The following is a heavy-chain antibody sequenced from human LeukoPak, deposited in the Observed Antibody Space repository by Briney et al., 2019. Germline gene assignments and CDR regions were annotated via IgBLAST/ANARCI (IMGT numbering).Heavy chain of an antibody. CDR2: ISGSGGST. Sequence: GGSLRLSCVGSGFTSIAYALTWARQAPGKGLEWVSAISGSGGSTYYADSVKGRFTISRDNSKNTLYLQMNSLRAEDTAVYYCAKAEVGATRYYYGMDVWGQGTTVTVSS. D-gene: IGHD1-26*01. CDR3: AKAEVGATRYYYGMDV. CDR1: GFTSIAYA. V-gene: IGHV3-23*01. J-gene: IGHJ6*02.